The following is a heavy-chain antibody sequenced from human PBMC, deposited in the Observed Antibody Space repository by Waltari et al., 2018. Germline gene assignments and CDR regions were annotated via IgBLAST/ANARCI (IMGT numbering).Heavy chain of an antibody. CDR3: ARDPPQLADAFDI. D-gene: IGHD3-10*01. CDR1: GGSISSGSYS. V-gene: IGHV4-61*02. Sequence: QVQLQESGPGLVKPSETLSLTCRVSGGSISSGSYSWTWIRQPAGKGREWIGRIYTSGSTNYNPSLRSRLTISVDTSNNQFSLKLSSVTAADTAVYYCARDPPQLADAFDIWGQGTMVTVSS. J-gene: IGHJ3*02. CDR2: IYTSGST.